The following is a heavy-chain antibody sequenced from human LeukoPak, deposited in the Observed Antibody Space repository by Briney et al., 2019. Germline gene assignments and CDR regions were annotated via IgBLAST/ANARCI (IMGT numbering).Heavy chain of an antibody. CDR1: GFTFSSYW. Sequence: GFLRLSFAGSGFTFSSYWVHWVRQAPGEGLVWVSRINIDGSITSYADSVKGRFTISRDNAKNTLHLQMNSLRAEDTAVYYCARDDNSDWFDSWGQGTLVTVSS. V-gene: IGHV3-74*01. D-gene: IGHD1-20*01. CDR2: INIDGSIT. J-gene: IGHJ5*01. CDR3: ARDDNSDWFDS.